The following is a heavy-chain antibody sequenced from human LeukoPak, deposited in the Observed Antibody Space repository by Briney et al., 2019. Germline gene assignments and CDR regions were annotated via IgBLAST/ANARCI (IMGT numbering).Heavy chain of an antibody. CDR2: ISSSSSTI. CDR1: GFTFSSYS. V-gene: IGHV3-48*01. D-gene: IGHD1-7*01. J-gene: IGHJ4*02. CDR3: ARDVRPGITGTWGYYFDY. Sequence: PGGSLRLSCAASGFTFSSYSMNWVRQAPGKGLEWVSYISSSSSTIYYADSVKGRFTISRDNAKNSLYLQMNSLRAEDTAVYYCARDVRPGITGTWGYYFDYWGQGTLVTVSS.